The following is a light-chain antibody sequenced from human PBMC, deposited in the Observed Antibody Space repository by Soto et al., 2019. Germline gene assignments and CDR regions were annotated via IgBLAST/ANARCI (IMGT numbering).Light chain of an antibody. Sequence: QSSLNQPASVSGAPGPSITLSCTGTSGVVGSYNLVSWYQQHPGKAPKLMIYEASKRPSGVSNRFSGSKSGNTASLTISGLQAEDEADYYCCSYAGSSTFVFGTGTKITVL. V-gene: IGLV2-23*02. CDR1: SGVVGSYNL. CDR2: EAS. CDR3: CSYAGSSTFV. J-gene: IGLJ1*01.